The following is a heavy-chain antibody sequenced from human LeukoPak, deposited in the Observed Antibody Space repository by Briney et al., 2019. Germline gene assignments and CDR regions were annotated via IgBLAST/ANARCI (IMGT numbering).Heavy chain of an antibody. V-gene: IGHV1-69*13. CDR3: ARVKSDFGVVIVY. CDR2: IIPIFGTA. J-gene: IGHJ4*02. Sequence: SVKVSCKASVCTFSSYAISWVRQAPGQGLEWMGGIIPIFGTANYAQKFQGRVTITADESTSTAYMELSSLRSEDTAVYYCARVKSDFGVVIVYWGQGTLVTVSS. CDR1: VCTFSSYA. D-gene: IGHD3-3*01.